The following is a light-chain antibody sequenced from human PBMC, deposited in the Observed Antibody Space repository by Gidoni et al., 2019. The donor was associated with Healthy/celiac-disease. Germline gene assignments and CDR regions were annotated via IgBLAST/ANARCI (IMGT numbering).Light chain of an antibody. CDR3: QQRSNWPPLVT. J-gene: IGKJ4*01. CDR2: DAS. V-gene: IGKV3-11*01. CDR1: QGVSSY. Sequence: EIVLKQAPATLSLSPGERATLSRRATQGVSSYLPWYQQKPGQAPRLLIYDASNRATGIPDRFSGSGSGTDFTLTISSLEPEDFAVYYCQQRSNWPPLVTFGGGTKVEIK.